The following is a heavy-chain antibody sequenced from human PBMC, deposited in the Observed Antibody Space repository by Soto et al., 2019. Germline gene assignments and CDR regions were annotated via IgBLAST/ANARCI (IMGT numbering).Heavy chain of an antibody. CDR1: GDSIKNYY. V-gene: IGHV4-4*07. J-gene: IGHJ4*02. Sequence: SETLSLTCTVSGDSIKNYYWSWIRQPAGKGLAWIGRIYSTGSTNYNPSLRSRATMSVDTSKNQLSLKLRSVTAADTAVYYCARDKYSSNWYHFDYWGQGALVTVSS. CDR3: ARDKYSSNWYHFDY. D-gene: IGHD6-13*01. CDR2: IYSTGST.